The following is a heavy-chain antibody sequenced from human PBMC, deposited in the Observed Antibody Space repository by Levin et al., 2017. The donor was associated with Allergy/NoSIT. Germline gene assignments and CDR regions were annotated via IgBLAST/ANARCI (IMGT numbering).Heavy chain of an antibody. J-gene: IGHJ4*02. CDR1: GLTFTYYG. D-gene: IGHD3-16*01. V-gene: IGHV3-30*03. CDR3: AALGSFDY. Sequence: GGSLRLSCTASGLTFTYYGVHWVGQAPDQGLEWVAIITSDGSHKYYADSVRGRFTISRDNSRNTVYLQMNSLRVEDTAVYFCAALGSFDYWGLGTLVTVSS. CDR2: ITSDGSHK.